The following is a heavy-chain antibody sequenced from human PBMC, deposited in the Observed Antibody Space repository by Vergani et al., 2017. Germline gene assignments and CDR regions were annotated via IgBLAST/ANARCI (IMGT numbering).Heavy chain of an antibody. V-gene: IGHV3-30*18. Sequence: QVQLVESGGGVVQPGRSLRLSCAASGFTFSSYGMHWVRQAPGKGLEWVAVISSDGSNKYYAASVKGRFTISRDNSKNTLYLQMNSLRAEETAVYYCAKDWVTMIVARGFDPWGQGTLVTVSS. CDR2: ISSDGSNK. CDR1: GFTFSSYG. CDR3: AKDWVTMIVARGFDP. D-gene: IGHD3-22*01. J-gene: IGHJ5*02.